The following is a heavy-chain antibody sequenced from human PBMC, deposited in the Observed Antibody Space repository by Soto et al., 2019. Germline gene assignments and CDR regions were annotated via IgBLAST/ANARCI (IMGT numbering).Heavy chain of an antibody. Sequence: GGSLRLSCGASGFPFNTHGMAWVRQAPGKGLEWVSGISGGGDRTQYADGVKGRFTISRDNSKNTVDLQMTSLRAEDTATYYCAKTATYDYVWGDYRYFFDHWGQGTVVTVSS. D-gene: IGHD3-16*02. CDR3: AKTATYDYVWGDYRYFFDH. V-gene: IGHV3-23*01. CDR1: GFPFNTHG. J-gene: IGHJ4*02. CDR2: ISGGGDRT.